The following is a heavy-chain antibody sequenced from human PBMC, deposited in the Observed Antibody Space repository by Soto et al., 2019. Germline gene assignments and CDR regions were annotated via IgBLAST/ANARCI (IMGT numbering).Heavy chain of an antibody. D-gene: IGHD6-6*01. CDR3: ARIRSSSIAARPSLGY. V-gene: IGHV1-8*02. Sequence: SVKVSCKALDATSTSYAISWLRQAPGQGLEWMGWMNPNSGNTGYAQKFQGRVTMTRNTSISTAYMELSSLRSEDTAVYYCARIRSSSIAARPSLGYWGQGTLVTVSS. J-gene: IGHJ4*02. CDR1: DATSTSYA. CDR2: MNPNSGNT.